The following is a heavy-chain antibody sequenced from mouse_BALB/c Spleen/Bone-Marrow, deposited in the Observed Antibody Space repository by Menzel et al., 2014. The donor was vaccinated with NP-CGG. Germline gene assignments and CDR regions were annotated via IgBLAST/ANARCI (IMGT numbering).Heavy chain of an antibody. CDR2: IHYSGST. CDR3: ARRGSSSYWYFDV. Sequence: EVKLQESGPDLVKPSQSLSLTCTVTGYSITSGYSWHWIRQFPGNKLEWMGYIHYSGSTYYNPSLKSRISITRDTSKNQFFLQLNSMTTEDTATYYCARRGSSSYWYFDVWGAGTTVTVSS. V-gene: IGHV3-1*02. J-gene: IGHJ1*01. CDR1: GYSITSGYS. D-gene: IGHD1-1*01.